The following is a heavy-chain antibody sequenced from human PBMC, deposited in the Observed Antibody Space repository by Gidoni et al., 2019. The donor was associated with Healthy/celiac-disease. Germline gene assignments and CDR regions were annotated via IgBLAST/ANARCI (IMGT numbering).Heavy chain of an antibody. Sequence: ELQLVESGGGLVKPGGPLRLSCAASGFPSSSYSMNWVRQAPGKGLEWVSSISSSSSYIYYADSVKGRFTISRDNAKNSLYLQMNSLRAEDTAVYYCARDRYSSSSGFGYWGQGTLVTVSS. V-gene: IGHV3-21*01. CDR1: GFPSSSYS. J-gene: IGHJ4*02. D-gene: IGHD6-6*01. CDR3: ARDRYSSSSGFGY. CDR2: ISSSSSYI.